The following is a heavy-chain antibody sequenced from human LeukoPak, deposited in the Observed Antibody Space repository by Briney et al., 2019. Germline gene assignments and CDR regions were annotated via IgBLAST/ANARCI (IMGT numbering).Heavy chain of an antibody. Sequence: PSETLSLTCTVSGGSISSYYWSWIRQPPGKGLEWIGYIYYSGSTNYNPSLKSRVTISVDTSKNQFSLKLSSVTAADTAVYYCARANGEIDYWGQGTLVTVSS. CDR2: IYYSGST. J-gene: IGHJ4*02. CDR3: ARANGEIDY. CDR1: GGSISSYY. D-gene: IGHD4-17*01. V-gene: IGHV4-59*01.